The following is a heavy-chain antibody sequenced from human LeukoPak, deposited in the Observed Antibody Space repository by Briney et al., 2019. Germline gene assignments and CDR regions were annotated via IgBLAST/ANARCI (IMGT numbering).Heavy chain of an antibody. J-gene: IGHJ4*02. D-gene: IGHD6-6*01. CDR2: IYHSGST. CDR1: GYSISSGYY. Sequence: PSETLSLTCAVSGYSISSGYYWGWIRPPPGKGLEWIGNIYHSGSTYYNPSLNSRVTISVDTSKNQFSLKLNSVTAADTAVYYCARYGYSSSAGDYWGQGTLVTVSS. V-gene: IGHV4-38-2*01. CDR3: ARYGYSSSAGDY.